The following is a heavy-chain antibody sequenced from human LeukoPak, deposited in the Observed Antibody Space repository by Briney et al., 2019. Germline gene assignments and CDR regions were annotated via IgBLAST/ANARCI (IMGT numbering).Heavy chain of an antibody. J-gene: IGHJ5*02. Sequence: SETLSLTCTVSGYSTSGPYYWGWIRQPPGKGLEWIGIIYHSGSTYYNPSLKSRVSISVDTSKNQFSLKLTSVTAADTALYYCARDQSPYGSGSYYLWGQGTLVTVSS. CDR2: IYHSGST. D-gene: IGHD3-10*01. CDR1: GYSTSGPYY. V-gene: IGHV4-38-2*02. CDR3: ARDQSPYGSGSYYL.